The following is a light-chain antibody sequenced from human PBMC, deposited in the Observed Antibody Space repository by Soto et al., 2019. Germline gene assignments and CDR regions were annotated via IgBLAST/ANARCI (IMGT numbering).Light chain of an antibody. CDR2: AAS. CDR3: QQYYTYPIT. CDR1: QGIRSY. Sequence: DIQMTQSPSPLSASVGDTVTISCRASQGIRSYLAWFQQKPGKAPKSLIYAASSLQSGVPLTFSGSGSGTDFTLTIRSLQPDDFATYYCQQYYTYPITFGGGTKVEIK. J-gene: IGKJ4*01. V-gene: IGKV1-16*01.